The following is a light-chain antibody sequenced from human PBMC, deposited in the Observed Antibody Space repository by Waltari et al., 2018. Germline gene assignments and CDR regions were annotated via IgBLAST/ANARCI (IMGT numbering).Light chain of an antibody. V-gene: IGKV1-9*01. Sequence: DVQLTQSPPFLSASVGDRVTITCRASQDINNYLGWYQVKLGEPPKLLIYAVSTLQSGVPSRFSGGGYGTEFTLTIASLQPEDIATYYCQQLKNYPQTFGRGPSWRSN. CDR1: QDINNY. CDR2: AVS. J-gene: IGKJ2*01. CDR3: QQLKNYPQT.